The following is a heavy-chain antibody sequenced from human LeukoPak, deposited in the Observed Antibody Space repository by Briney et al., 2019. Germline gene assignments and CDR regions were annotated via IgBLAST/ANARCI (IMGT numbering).Heavy chain of an antibody. Sequence: GGSLRLSCAASGFTFSSYEMNWVRQAPGKGLEWVSYISSSGSTIYYGDSVRGRFTISRDNSKNTLFLQMNSLRAEDAAVYYCAKAPATSCSGVYCYPFDHWGQGTLVTVSS. CDR1: GFTFSSYE. J-gene: IGHJ4*02. V-gene: IGHV3-48*03. CDR2: ISSSGSTI. CDR3: AKAPATSCSGVYCYPFDH. D-gene: IGHD2-15*01.